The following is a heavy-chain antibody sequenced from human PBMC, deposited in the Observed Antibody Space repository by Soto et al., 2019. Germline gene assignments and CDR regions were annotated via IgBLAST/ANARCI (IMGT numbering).Heavy chain of an antibody. D-gene: IGHD4-17*01. Sequence: EVQLVESGGGLVQPGGSLRLSCAASGFTFSSYWMHWVRQAPGKGLVWVSRINSDGSSTSYADSVKGRFTISRDNAXXTLYLQMNSLRAEDTAVYYCARAPGTTVTTDYFDYWGQGTLVTVSS. CDR2: INSDGSST. J-gene: IGHJ4*02. CDR1: GFTFSSYW. V-gene: IGHV3-74*01. CDR3: ARAPGTTVTTDYFDY.